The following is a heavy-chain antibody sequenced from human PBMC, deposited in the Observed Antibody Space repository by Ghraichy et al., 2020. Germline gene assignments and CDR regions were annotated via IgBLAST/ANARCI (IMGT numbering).Heavy chain of an antibody. CDR3: ARGYSSGWSSITYYYYYYMDV. J-gene: IGHJ6*03. Sequence: SETLSLTCAVYGGSFSGYYWSWIRQPPGKGLEWIGEINHSGSTNYNTYLKSRVTISVDTSKNQFSLKLSSVTAADTAVYYCARGYSSGWSSITYYYYYYMDVWGKGTTVTVSS. CDR2: INHSGST. V-gene: IGHV4-34*01. CDR1: GGSFSGYY. D-gene: IGHD6-19*01.